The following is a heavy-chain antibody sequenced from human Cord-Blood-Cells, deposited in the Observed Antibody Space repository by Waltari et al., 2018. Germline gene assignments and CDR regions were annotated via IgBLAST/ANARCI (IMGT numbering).Heavy chain of an antibody. CDR2: INPNSGGT. D-gene: IGHD6-19*01. CDR3: ARDPSIAVAGTGYFDY. V-gene: IGHV1-2*04. J-gene: IGHJ4*02. CDR1: GSTFTGYY. Sequence: QVQLVQSGAEVKKPGASVKVSCKASGSTFTGYYMHWVPQAPGRGLEWMGCINPNSGGTNYAQKFQGWVTMTRDTSISTAYMELSRLRSDDTAVYYCARDPSIAVAGTGYFDYWGQGTLVTVSS.